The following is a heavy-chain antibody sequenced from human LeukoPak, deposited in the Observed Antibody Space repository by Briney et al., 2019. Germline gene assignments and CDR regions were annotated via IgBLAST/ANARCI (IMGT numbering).Heavy chain of an antibody. D-gene: IGHD3-22*01. CDR1: GGTFSSHA. CDR2: IIPIFGTA. CDR3: ARGTSRDSSGYYFDY. V-gene: IGHV1-69*13. J-gene: IGHJ4*02. Sequence: SVKVSCKASGGTFSSHAISWVRQAPGQGLEWMGGIIPIFGTAKYAQKFQGRVTITADESTSTAYMELRSLRSDDTAVYYCARGTSRDSSGYYFDYWGQGTLVTVSS.